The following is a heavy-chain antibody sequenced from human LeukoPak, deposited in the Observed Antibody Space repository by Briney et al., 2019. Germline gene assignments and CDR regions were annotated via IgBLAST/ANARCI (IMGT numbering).Heavy chain of an antibody. CDR3: ARDGYYGSGSYRLDP. J-gene: IGHJ5*02. CDR1: GGTFSSYA. V-gene: IGHV1-69*04. D-gene: IGHD3-10*01. CDR2: IIPILGIA. Sequence: SVKVSCKASGGTFSSYAISWVRQAPGQGLEWMGRIIPILGIANYAQKFQGRVTITADKSTSTAYMELSSLRSEDTAVYYCARDGYYGSGSYRLDPWGQGTLVTVSS.